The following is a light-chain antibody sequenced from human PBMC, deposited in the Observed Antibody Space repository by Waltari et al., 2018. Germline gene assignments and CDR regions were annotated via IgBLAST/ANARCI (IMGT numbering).Light chain of an antibody. CDR3: QHYVRLPVT. V-gene: IGKV3-20*01. Sequence: EIVLTQSPGPLSLSPGESGTLPCRASQGVGGSLAWYQQKPGQAPRLLIYGASSRATGVPDRFSGSGSGTDFSLTISRLEPEEFAVYYCQHYVRLPVTFGQGTKVEIK. J-gene: IGKJ1*01. CDR1: QGVGGS. CDR2: GAS.